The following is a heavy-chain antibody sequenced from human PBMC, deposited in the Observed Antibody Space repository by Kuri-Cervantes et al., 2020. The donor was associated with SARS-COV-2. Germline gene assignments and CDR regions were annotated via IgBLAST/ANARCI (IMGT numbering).Heavy chain of an antibody. D-gene: IGHD6-19*01. CDR1: GGSISSYY. V-gene: IGHV4-4*07. Sequence: GSLRLSCTVSGGSISSYYWSWIRQPAGKGLEWIGRIYTSRSTNYNPSLKSRVTMSVDTSKNQFSLKLSSVTAADTAVYYCARPRSGWYVGWFDPWGQGTLVTVSS. CDR3: ARPRSGWYVGWFDP. J-gene: IGHJ5*02. CDR2: IYTSRST.